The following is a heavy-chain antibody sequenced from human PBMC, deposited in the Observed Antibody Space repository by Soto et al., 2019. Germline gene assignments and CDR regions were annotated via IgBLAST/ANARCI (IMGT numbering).Heavy chain of an antibody. CDR1: GYSITAGGYY. Sequence: LQESGPGLVKPSQTLSLTCFVSGYSITAGGYYWSWIRHLPGKGLEWIGSFYSSGSIIYNPSLRGRVSISGDTSSNHFSMSLTSVTGADTGRYYCARMYSSGSGWFHPWGQGTLVTVSS. D-gene: IGHD6-19*01. J-gene: IGHJ5*02. CDR3: ARMYSSGSGWFHP. V-gene: IGHV4-31*03. CDR2: FYSSGSI.